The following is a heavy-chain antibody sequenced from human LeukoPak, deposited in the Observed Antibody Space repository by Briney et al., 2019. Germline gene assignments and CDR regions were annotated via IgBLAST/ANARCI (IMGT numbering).Heavy chain of an antibody. J-gene: IGHJ5*02. Sequence: GASVKVSCKASGYTFTGYYMHWVRQAPGQGLEGMGWINPNSGGTNYAQKFQGRVTMTRDTSISTAYMELSRLRSDDTAVYYCARDNRYGSGKPRGNWFDPWGQGTLVSVSS. CDR2: INPNSGGT. D-gene: IGHD3-10*01. V-gene: IGHV1-2*02. CDR3: ARDNRYGSGKPRGNWFDP. CDR1: GYTFTGYY.